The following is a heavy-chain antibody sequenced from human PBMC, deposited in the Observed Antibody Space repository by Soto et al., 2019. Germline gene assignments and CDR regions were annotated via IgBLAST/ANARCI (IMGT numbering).Heavy chain of an antibody. CDR3: ARTRSAWSHFHYYSLDV. CDR2: ISGSGDNT. Sequence: GGSLRLSCAASKFTFSTYAMTWVRQAPGKGLEWVSDISGSGDNTYYADSVKGRFTISRDNSNSALYVQMNSLTGEDTAVYYCARTRSAWSHFHYYSLDVWGQGTTVTVYS. V-gene: IGHV3-23*01. D-gene: IGHD1-26*01. J-gene: IGHJ6*02. CDR1: KFTFSTYA.